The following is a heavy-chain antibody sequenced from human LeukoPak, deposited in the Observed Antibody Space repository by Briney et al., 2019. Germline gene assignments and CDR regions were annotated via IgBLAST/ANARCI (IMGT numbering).Heavy chain of an antibody. V-gene: IGHV1-18*01. J-gene: IGHJ4*02. CDR3: ATLSRFGEFIWNDY. CDR2: ISAYNGNT. D-gene: IGHD3-10*01. Sequence: ASVKVSCKASGYTFTSYGIGWVRQAPGQGLEWMGWISAYNGNTNYAQKLQGRVTMTTDTSTSTAYMELSSLRSEDTAVYYCATLSRFGEFIWNDYWGQGTLVTVSS. CDR1: GYTFTSYG.